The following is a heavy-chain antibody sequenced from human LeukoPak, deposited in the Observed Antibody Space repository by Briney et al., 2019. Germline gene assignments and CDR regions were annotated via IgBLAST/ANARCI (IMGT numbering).Heavy chain of an antibody. V-gene: IGHV3-15*01. CDR1: GLXFGNAW. CDR3: STGPGNSGY. D-gene: IGHD4-23*01. Sequence: PGGSLRLSCVVSGLXFGNAWISWVRQAPGKGLEWVGRIKSKNVGETTEYAAPVQGRFTISRDDSKNTVYLQMSGLKTEDTAVYYCSTGPGNSGYWGQGTLVTVSS. CDR2: IKSKNVGETT. J-gene: IGHJ4*02.